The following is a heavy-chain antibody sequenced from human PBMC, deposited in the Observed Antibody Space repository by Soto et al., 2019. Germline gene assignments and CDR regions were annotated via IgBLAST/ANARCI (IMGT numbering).Heavy chain of an antibody. J-gene: IGHJ2*01. Sequence: SETLSLTCAVSGGSISSGGYYWSWIRQHPGKGLEWIGYIYHSGTTYYNPSLKSRVTISVDTSKNQFSLKLTSVTAADTAMYYCARFNWYFDLWGRCTLVTVSS. CDR1: GGSISSGGYY. CDR3: ARFNWYFDL. V-gene: IGHV4-31*11. CDR2: IYHSGTT.